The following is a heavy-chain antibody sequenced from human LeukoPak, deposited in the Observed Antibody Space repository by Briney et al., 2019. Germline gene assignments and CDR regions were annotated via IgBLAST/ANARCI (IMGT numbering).Heavy chain of an antibody. Sequence: SETLSLTCAVYGGSFSGYYWSWIRQPPGKGLEWIGEINHSGSTNYNPSLKSRVTISVDTSKNQFSLKLSSVTAADTAVYYCARADGGYDSSGYYPLTNWFDPWGQGTLVTVSS. CDR2: INHSGST. D-gene: IGHD3-22*01. CDR1: GGSFSGYY. V-gene: IGHV4-34*01. CDR3: ARADGGYDSSGYYPLTNWFDP. J-gene: IGHJ5*02.